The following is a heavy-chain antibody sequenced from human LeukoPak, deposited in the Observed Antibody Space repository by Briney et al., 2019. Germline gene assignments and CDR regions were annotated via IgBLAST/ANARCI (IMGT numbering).Heavy chain of an antibody. CDR2: ISGSGGST. CDR3: AKEIYYFDY. J-gene: IGHJ4*02. Sequence: GGSLRLSCAASGLTVTNAWMNWVRQAPGKGLEWVSTISGSGGSTHYADSVKGRFTISRDNSKNTLYLQMNSLRAEDTAVYYCAKEIYYFDYWGQGTLATVSS. CDR1: GLTVTNAW. V-gene: IGHV3-23*01.